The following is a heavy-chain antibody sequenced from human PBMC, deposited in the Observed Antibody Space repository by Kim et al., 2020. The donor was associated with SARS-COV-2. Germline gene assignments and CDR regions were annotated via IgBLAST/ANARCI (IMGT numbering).Heavy chain of an antibody. J-gene: IGHJ4*02. CDR3: ARGALGGSYYYY. V-gene: IGHV3-53*01. Sequence: YGDSVEGRFTIARANAKNTLYLQMNSLRAEDTAVYYCARGALGGSYYYYWGQGTLVTVSS. D-gene: IGHD1-26*01.